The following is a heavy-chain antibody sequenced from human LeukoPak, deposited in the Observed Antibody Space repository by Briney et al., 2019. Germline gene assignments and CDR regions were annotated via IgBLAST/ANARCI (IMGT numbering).Heavy chain of an antibody. CDR2: IYYSGST. CDR1: GGSISSSSYY. V-gene: IGHV4-39*01. Sequence: PSETLSLTCTVSGGSISSSSYYWGWIRQPLGKGLEWIGSIYYSGSTYYNPSLKSRVTISVDTSKNQFSLKLSSVTAADTAVYYCASIRNYYDSSGYSSYAFDIWGQGTMVTVSS. D-gene: IGHD3-22*01. CDR3: ASIRNYYDSSGYSSYAFDI. J-gene: IGHJ3*02.